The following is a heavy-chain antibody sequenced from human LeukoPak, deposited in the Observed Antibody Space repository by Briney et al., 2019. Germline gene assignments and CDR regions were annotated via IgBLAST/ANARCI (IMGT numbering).Heavy chain of an antibody. CDR1: GFTFSSYG. D-gene: IGHD1-26*01. V-gene: IGHV3-30*02. J-gene: IGHJ6*03. Sequence: PGGSLRLSCAASGFTFSSYGMHWVRQAPGKGLEWVAFIRYDGSNKYYVGSVKGRFTISRDNSKNTLYLQMNSLRAEDTAVYYCAKGSGWEMSHYYYYMDVWGKGTTVTISS. CDR2: IRYDGSNK. CDR3: AKGSGWEMSHYYYYMDV.